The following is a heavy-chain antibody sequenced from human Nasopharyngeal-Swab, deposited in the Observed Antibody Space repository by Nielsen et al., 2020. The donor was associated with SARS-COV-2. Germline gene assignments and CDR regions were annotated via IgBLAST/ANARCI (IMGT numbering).Heavy chain of an antibody. V-gene: IGHV1-58*01. CDR3: ARVELYDFWSGYYLFDY. D-gene: IGHD3-3*01. Sequence: SVKVSCKASGFTFTSSALQWVRQARGQRLEWIGWIVVPNGNTNYAQKFQERVTITRDMSTSTAYMELRSLRSEDTAVYYCARVELYDFWSGYYLFDYWGQGTLVTVSS. J-gene: IGHJ4*02. CDR1: GFTFTSSA. CDR2: IVVPNGNT.